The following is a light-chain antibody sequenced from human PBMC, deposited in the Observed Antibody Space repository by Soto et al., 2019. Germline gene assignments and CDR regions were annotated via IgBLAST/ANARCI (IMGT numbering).Light chain of an antibody. CDR1: SSDVGGYNY. J-gene: IGLJ1*01. CDR3: SSYTTSNTRQIV. Sequence: QSALTQPASVSGSPGQSITISCTGTSSDVGGYNYVSWYQHHPGKAPKLSIYDVTNRPSGVSNPFSGSKSGNTASLTISGLQPEDEADYYCSSYTTSNTRQIVFGTGTKLTVL. V-gene: IGLV2-14*03. CDR2: DVT.